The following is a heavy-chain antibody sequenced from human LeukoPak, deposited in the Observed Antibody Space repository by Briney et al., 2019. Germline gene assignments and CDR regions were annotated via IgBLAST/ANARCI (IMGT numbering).Heavy chain of an antibody. CDR3: ARSGDFDWLLFYYYMDV. CDR1: GYTFTGYY. V-gene: IGHV1-2*02. CDR2: INPNSGGT. D-gene: IGHD3-9*01. J-gene: IGHJ6*03. Sequence: ASVKVSCKASGYTFTGYYMHWVRQAPGQGLEWMGWINPNSGGTNYAQKFQGRVTMTRDTSISTAYMELSRLRSDDTAVYYCARSGDFDWLLFYYYMDVWGKGTTVTVSS.